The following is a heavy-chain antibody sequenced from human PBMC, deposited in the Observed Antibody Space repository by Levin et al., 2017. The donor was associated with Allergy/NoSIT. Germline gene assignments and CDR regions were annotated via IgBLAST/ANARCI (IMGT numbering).Heavy chain of an antibody. CDR3: AKAYCSNLCAEYFQH. Sequence: PGGSLRLSCAASGFTFSSYAMSWVRQAPGKGLEWVSAISGSGGSTYYADSVKGRFTISRDNSKNTLYLQMNSLRAEDTAVYYCAKAYCSNLCAEYFQHWGQGTLVTVSS. V-gene: IGHV3-23*01. J-gene: IGHJ1*01. D-gene: IGHD2-2*01. CDR1: GFTFSSYA. CDR2: ISGSGGST.